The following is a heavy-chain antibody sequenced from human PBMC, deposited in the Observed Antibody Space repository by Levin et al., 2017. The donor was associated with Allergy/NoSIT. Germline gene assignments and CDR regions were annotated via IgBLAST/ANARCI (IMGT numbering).Heavy chain of an antibody. CDR3: ARDQGLA. CDR2: ISGSGTYI. J-gene: IGHJ5*02. V-gene: IGHV3-21*04. CDR1: GFSLSGYR. Sequence: GASVKVSCVASGFSLSGYRMNWVRQAPGKGLEWVSTISGSGTYINYVDSVKGRFAISRDDAKNSVYLQMNSLRDEDTAVYYCARDQGLAWGQGVLVTVSS.